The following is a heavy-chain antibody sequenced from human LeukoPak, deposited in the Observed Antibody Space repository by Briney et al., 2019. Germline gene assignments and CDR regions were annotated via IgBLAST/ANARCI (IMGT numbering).Heavy chain of an antibody. CDR1: GGSISGYY. CDR3: ARMGVGAWLFLY. V-gene: IGHV4-59*01. CDR2: IYYSGST. Sequence: SETLSLTCTVSGGSISGYYWSWIRQPPGKGLEWIGYIYYSGSTNYNPSLKSRVTISVDTSKNQFSLKLSSVTAADTAVYYCARMGVGAWLFLYWGQGTLVSVSS. D-gene: IGHD3-9*01. J-gene: IGHJ4*02.